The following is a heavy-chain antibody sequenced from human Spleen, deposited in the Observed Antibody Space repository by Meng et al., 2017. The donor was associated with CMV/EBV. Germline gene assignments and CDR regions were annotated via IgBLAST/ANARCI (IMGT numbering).Heavy chain of an antibody. CDR3: AVMTMVVTRDY. CDR1: GGAISSSNW. Sequence: CAVSGGAISSSNWWSWVRQPPGKGLEWIGEIYHSGSTNYNPSLKSRVTISVDKSKNQFSLKLSSVTAADTAVYYCAVMTMVVTRDYWGQGTLVTVSS. J-gene: IGHJ4*02. CDR2: IYHSGST. V-gene: IGHV4-4*02. D-gene: IGHD4-23*01.